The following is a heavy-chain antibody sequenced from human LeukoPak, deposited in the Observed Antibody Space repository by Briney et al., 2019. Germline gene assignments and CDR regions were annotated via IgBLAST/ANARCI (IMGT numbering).Heavy chain of an antibody. CDR3: TRANGYGLIDY. CDR2: IYTSGST. V-gene: IGHV4-61*02. J-gene: IGHJ4*02. Sequence: SETLSLTCTVSGGSISSGSYYWSWIRQPAGKGLEWIGRIYTSGSTNYNPSLKSRVTISVDTSKNQFSLKLSSVTAADTAMYYCTRANGYGLIDYWGQGTLVTVSS. CDR1: GGSISSGSYY. D-gene: IGHD3-10*01.